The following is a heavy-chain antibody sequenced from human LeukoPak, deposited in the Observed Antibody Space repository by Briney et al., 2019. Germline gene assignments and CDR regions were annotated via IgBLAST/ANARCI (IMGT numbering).Heavy chain of an antibody. V-gene: IGHV4-34*01. D-gene: IGHD3-10*01. CDR1: GGSFSGYY. J-gene: IGHJ4*02. CDR2: INHSGST. CDR3: ASYLWFGESYYFDY. Sequence: SETLSLTCAVYGGSFSGYYWSWIRQPPGKGLEWIGEINHSGSTNYNPSLKSRVTISVDTSKNQFSLKLSSVTAADTAVYYRASYLWFGESYYFDYWGQGTLVTVSS.